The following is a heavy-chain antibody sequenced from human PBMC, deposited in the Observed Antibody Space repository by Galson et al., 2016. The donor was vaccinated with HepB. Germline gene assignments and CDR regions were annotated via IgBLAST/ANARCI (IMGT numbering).Heavy chain of an antibody. Sequence: SLRLSCAVSGFTFSSFAIHWVRQAPGKGLEWVAVISSDGSNKYYADSVKGRFTISRDNAKNSLYLQMNSLRAEDTAVYYCARAIYCSSSNCQGYYFDYWGQGTLVTVSS. CDR3: ARAIYCSSSNCQGYYFDY. D-gene: IGHD2-2*01. V-gene: IGHV3-30-3*01. CDR1: GFTFSSFA. J-gene: IGHJ4*02. CDR2: ISSDGSNK.